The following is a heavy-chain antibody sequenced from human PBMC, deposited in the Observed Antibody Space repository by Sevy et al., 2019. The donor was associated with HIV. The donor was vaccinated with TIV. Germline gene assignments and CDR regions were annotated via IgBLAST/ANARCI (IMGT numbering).Heavy chain of an antibody. CDR3: ARGGNGDFWCYEYYYYGMDV. CDR2: MSPNTRAT. CDR1: GYTFTTYD. J-gene: IGHJ6*02. D-gene: IGHD3-3*01. Sequence: ASVKVSCAAFGYTFTTYDINWVRHAPGQGLEWMGWMSPNTRATGFAQKFQGRVTLTRNKSITTAYMELSSLTYEDTAIYYCARGGNGDFWCYEYYYYGMDVWGQGTTVTVSS. V-gene: IGHV1-8*01.